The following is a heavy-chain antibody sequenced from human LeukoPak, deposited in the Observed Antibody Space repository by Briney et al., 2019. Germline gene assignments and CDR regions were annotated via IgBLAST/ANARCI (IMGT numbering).Heavy chain of an antibody. CDR1: GFTFSSYA. CDR2: ISGSGGST. CDR3: AKDRSYYDSSGYYQNFDY. Sequence: GGSLRLSCAASGFTFSSYAMSWVRQAPEKGLEWVSAISGSGGSTYYADPVKGRFTISRDNSKNTLYLQMNSLRAEDTAVYYCAKDRSYYDSSGYYQNFDYWGQGTLVTVSS. D-gene: IGHD3-22*01. J-gene: IGHJ4*02. V-gene: IGHV3-23*01.